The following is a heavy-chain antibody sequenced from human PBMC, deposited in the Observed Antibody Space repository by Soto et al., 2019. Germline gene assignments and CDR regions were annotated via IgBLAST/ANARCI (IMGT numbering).Heavy chain of an antibody. CDR3: ARARYGDYVDWFDP. D-gene: IGHD4-17*01. J-gene: IGHJ5*02. CDR2: IYSSGST. CDR1: GGSISTYY. Sequence: SETLSLTCTVSGGSISTYYWNWIRKPAGKGLEWIGRIYSSGSTNYNPSLKSRVTMSVDTSKNQVSLRLSSVTAADTAVYYCARARYGDYVDWFDPWGQGTLVTVSS. V-gene: IGHV4-4*07.